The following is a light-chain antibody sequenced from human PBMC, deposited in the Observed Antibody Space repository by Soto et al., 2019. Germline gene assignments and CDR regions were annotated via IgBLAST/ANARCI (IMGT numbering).Light chain of an antibody. CDR3: SSYTTSSTYV. Sequence: QSALTQPASVSGYPGQSITISCTGASSDVGAYNYVAWCQQHPGKGPKLLIYDVSNRPSGFSSRFSGSKSGNTASLTISGLRAEDEGDYFGSSYTTSSTYVFGTGTKLTVL. J-gene: IGLJ1*01. CDR1: SSDVGAYNY. V-gene: IGLV2-14*01. CDR2: DVS.